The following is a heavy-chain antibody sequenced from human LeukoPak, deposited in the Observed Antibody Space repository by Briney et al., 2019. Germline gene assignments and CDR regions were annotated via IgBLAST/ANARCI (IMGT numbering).Heavy chain of an antibody. J-gene: IGHJ4*02. CDR2: ISAYNGNT. V-gene: IGHV1-18*01. CDR3: ARGLIAVAGTDFDY. CDR1: GYTFTSYG. Sequence: GASVTVSFKASGYTFTSYGISWVRQAPGQGLEGMGWISAYNGNTNYAQKLQGRVTMTTDTSTSTAYMELRSLRSDDTAVYYCARGLIAVAGTDFDYGGQGTLVTVSS. D-gene: IGHD6-19*01.